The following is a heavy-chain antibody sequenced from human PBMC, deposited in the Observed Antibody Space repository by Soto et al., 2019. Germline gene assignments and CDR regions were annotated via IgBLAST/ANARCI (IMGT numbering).Heavy chain of an antibody. V-gene: IGHV4-30-2*01. J-gene: IGHJ4*02. CDR3: ASSRQSLGFPLGSLYYFDY. CDR1: GGSISSGGYS. CDR2: IYHSGST. D-gene: IGHD1-1*01. Sequence: SETLSLTCAVSGGSISSGGYSWSWIRQPPGKGLEWIGYIYHSGSTYYNPSLKSRVTMSVDRSKNQFSLKLSSVTAADTAVYYCASSRQSLGFPLGSLYYFDYWGQGTLVTVSS.